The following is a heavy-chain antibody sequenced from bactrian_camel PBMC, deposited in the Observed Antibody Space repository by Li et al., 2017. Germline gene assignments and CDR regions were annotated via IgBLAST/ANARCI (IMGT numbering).Heavy chain of an antibody. V-gene: IGHV3S9*01. Sequence: HVQLVESGGGLVQPGESLRLSCVASGITFSRHDMSWIRQVSGKEREGVASIDSDGETTYADPVKGRFTISRDNAKNSVYLQMHSLKLEDTAMYYCAADFGPYCSGSYLARRANFEGQGTQVTVS. D-gene: IGHD2*01. J-gene: IGHJ4*01. CDR2: IDSDGET. CDR1: GITFSRHD.